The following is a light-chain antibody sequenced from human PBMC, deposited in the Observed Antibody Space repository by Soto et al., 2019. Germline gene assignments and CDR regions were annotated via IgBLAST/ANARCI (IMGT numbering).Light chain of an antibody. V-gene: IGKV3-15*01. CDR3: QQYNQWPIT. CDR1: QSVGST. J-gene: IGKJ5*01. Sequence: EIVMTQSPATLSVSPGERATLSCRASQSVGSTLAWYQQKPGQAPRLLIYGASTRATSISARFSGSGSATDFTLTISSLQSEDFAFYYCQQYNQWPITFGQGTRLEIK. CDR2: GAS.